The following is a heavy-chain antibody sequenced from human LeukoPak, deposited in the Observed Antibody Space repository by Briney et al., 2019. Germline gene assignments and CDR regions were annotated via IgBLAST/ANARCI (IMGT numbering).Heavy chain of an antibody. CDR1: GGSFSGYY. J-gene: IGHJ4*02. Sequence: SETLSLTCAVYGGSFSGYYWSWLRQPPGKGLEWIGEINHSGSTNYNPSLKSRVTISVDTSKNRFSLKLSSVTAADTAVYYCARGRPYYDILTGYYRYWGQGTLVTVSS. CDR2: INHSGST. V-gene: IGHV4-34*01. CDR3: ARGRPYYDILTGYYRY. D-gene: IGHD3-9*01.